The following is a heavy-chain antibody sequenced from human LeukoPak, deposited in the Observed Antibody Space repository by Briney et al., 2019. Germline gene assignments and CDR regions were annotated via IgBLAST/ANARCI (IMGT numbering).Heavy chain of an antibody. J-gene: IGHJ4*02. D-gene: IGHD2-15*01. CDR2: ISSSSSYI. V-gene: IGHV3-21*01. Sequence: GGSLRLSCAASGFTFSSYSMNWVRQAPGKGLEWVSSISSSSSYIYYADSVKGRFTTSRDNAKNSLYLQMNSLRAEDTAVYYCARDGRPCSGGSCYWGGRNYFDYWGQGTLVTVSS. CDR3: ARDGRPCSGGSCYWGGRNYFDY. CDR1: GFTFSSYS.